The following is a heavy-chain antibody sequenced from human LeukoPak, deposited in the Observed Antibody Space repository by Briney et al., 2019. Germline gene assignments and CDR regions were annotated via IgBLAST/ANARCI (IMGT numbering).Heavy chain of an antibody. CDR1: GYTFTGYY. Sequence: ASVKVSCKASGYTFTGYYMHWVRQAPGQGLEWMGWINPNSGGTNYAQKFQGRVTMTRDTSISTAYMELRSLRSGDTAVYYCARDRGIAVAGVSSPYWGQGTLVTVSS. CDR2: INPNSGGT. D-gene: IGHD6-19*01. J-gene: IGHJ4*02. CDR3: ARDRGIAVAGVSSPY. V-gene: IGHV1-2*02.